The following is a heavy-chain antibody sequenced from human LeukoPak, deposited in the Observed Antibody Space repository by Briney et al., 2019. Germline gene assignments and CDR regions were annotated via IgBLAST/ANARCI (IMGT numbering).Heavy chain of an antibody. CDR3: ARDMCGGSCYYGHYMDV. CDR1: GGSFSGYY. J-gene: IGHJ6*03. V-gene: IGHV4-34*01. CDR2: INHSGST. D-gene: IGHD2-15*01. Sequence: SETLSLTCAVYGGSFSGYYWSWIRQPPGKGLEWIGEINHSGSTNYNPSLKSRVTISVDTSKNQFSLKLSSVTAADTAVYYCARDMCGGSCYYGHYMDVWGKGTTVTVSS.